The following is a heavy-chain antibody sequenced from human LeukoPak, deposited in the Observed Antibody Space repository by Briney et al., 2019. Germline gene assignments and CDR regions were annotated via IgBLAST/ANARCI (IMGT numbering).Heavy chain of an antibody. CDR1: GFTFNTYA. D-gene: IGHD3-3*01. Sequence: GGSLRLSCAASGFTFNTYAMSWVRQAPGKGLEWVANIKQDGSEKYYVDSVKGRFTISRDNAKNSLYLQMNSLRAEDTAVYYCARLRYDDFWSGSWRYYYSMDVWGKGTTVTVSS. V-gene: IGHV3-7*01. J-gene: IGHJ6*03. CDR2: IKQDGSEK. CDR3: ARLRYDDFWSGSWRYYYSMDV.